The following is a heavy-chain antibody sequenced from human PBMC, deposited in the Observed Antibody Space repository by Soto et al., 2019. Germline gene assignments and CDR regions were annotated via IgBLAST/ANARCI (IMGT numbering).Heavy chain of an antibody. CDR1: GDSFNDYY. D-gene: IGHD5-12*01. J-gene: IGHJ6*03. CDR3: ARESGGATATLDYYYFYMDV. CDR2: INPNSGVT. V-gene: IGHV1-2*04. Sequence: QVQLVQSGAEVRKPGASVTVSCRSSGDSFNDYYIHWVRQAPGQGLGWMGWINPNSGVTKYAQKFQGWVSMNRDTSIRTVYMQLSRLRSDDTAVYYCARESGGATATLDYYYFYMDVWGTGTTVTVSS.